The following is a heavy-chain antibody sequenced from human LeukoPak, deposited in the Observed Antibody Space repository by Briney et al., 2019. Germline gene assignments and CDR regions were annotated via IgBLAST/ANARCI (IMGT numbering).Heavy chain of an antibody. CDR2: IYSGGST. J-gene: IGHJ4*02. V-gene: IGHV3-66*01. CDR1: GFTVSSNY. Sequence: GGSLRLSCAASGFTVSSNYMSWVRQAPGKGLEWASVIYSGGSTYYADSMKGRFIISRDNSKNTLYLQMNSLRAEDTAVYYCARGGGDRNPFDYWGQGTLVTVSS. CDR3: ARGGGDRNPFDY. D-gene: IGHD4-17*01.